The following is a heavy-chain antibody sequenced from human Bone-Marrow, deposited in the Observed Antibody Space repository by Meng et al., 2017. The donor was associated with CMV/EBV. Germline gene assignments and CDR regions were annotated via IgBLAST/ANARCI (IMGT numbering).Heavy chain of an antibody. CDR1: GGSISSSSYY. Sequence: GSLRLSCTVSGGSISSSSYYWGWIRQPPGKGLEWIGSIYYNGSTYYNPSLKSRVTISVDTSKNQFSLKLSSVTAADTAVYYCARETIVVVPAATSYYFDYWGQGTLVTVSS. D-gene: IGHD2-2*01. CDR3: ARETIVVVPAATSYYFDY. CDR2: IYYNGST. V-gene: IGHV4-39*02. J-gene: IGHJ4*02.